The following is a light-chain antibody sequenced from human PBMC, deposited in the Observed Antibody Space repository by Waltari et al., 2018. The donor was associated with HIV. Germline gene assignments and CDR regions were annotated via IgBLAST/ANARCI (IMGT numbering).Light chain of an antibody. CDR1: QSVTNNLVWFKQSVTSN. CDR2: AAS. V-gene: IGKV3-15*01. CDR3: QQYNDWPQT. J-gene: IGKJ1*01. Sequence: EIVMTQSPATLSVSPGESVTLSCRASQSVTNNLVWFKQSVTSNLAWYQQKPGQAPRLLIYAASTRVTGSGSGTEFTLTISSLQSEDFAVYYCQQYNDWPQTFGQ.